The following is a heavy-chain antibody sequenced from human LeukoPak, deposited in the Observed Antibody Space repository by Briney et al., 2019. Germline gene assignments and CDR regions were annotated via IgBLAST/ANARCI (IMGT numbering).Heavy chain of an antibody. CDR2: ISSSSSYI. CDR1: GFTFSSYT. V-gene: IGHV3-21*01. CDR3: ARDPTPRYCSGGSCYTHYGMDV. Sequence: GGSLRLSCAASGFTFSSYTMNWVRQAPGKGLEWVSSISSSSSYIYYADSVKGRLTISRDNAKNSLYLQMNSLRAGDTAVYYCARDPTPRYCSGGSCYTHYGMDVWGQGTTVTVSS. D-gene: IGHD2-15*01. J-gene: IGHJ6*02.